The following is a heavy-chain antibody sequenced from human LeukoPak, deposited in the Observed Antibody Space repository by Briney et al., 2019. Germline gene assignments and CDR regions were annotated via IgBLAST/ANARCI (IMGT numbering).Heavy chain of an antibody. D-gene: IGHD6-13*01. V-gene: IGHV3-23*01. Sequence: QSGGSLRLSCVASEFTFSSHAMNWVRQAPGRGLEWVSSISGSGSSIYYEDSVKGRFTISRDSSRNTLYLQMNSLRAEDTAVYYCARAYSSSWYDSLYYYYYGMDVWGQGTTVTVSS. J-gene: IGHJ6*02. CDR2: ISGSGSSI. CDR1: EFTFSSHA. CDR3: ARAYSSSWYDSLYYYYYGMDV.